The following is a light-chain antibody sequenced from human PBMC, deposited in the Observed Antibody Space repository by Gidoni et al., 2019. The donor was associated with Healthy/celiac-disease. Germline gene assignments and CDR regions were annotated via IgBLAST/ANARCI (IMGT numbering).Light chain of an antibody. V-gene: IGKV1-5*03. Sequence: QMTQSPSTLSASVGDRVTITCRASQSISSWLVWYQQKPGKAPKLLIYKASSLESGVPSRFSGSGSGTEFTLTISSLQPDDFATYYCQQYNSYSFTFGPGTKVDIK. CDR3: QQYNSYSFT. CDR2: KAS. J-gene: IGKJ3*01. CDR1: QSISSW.